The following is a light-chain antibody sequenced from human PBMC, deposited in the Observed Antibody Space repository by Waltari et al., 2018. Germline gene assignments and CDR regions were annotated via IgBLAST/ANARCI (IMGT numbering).Light chain of an antibody. V-gene: IGKV3-11*01. J-gene: IGKJ4*01. CDR3: QQRSRWPSLT. Sequence: ETALTQSPVSLSLSPGDRATLSCRASQGVSTFLAWYQQKPGQTPRLLIYDASKRAPGIPARFSGSGSGTDFTLTISSLEPEDFAVYYCQQRSRWPSLTFGGGTKVEIK. CDR2: DAS. CDR1: QGVSTF.